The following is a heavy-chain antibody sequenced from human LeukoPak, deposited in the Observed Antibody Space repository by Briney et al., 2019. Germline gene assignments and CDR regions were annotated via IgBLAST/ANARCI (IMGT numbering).Heavy chain of an antibody. Sequence: ASVKVSCKASGYTFTSYYMHWVRQAPGQGLEWMGIINPSGGSTRYAQKFQDRVTMTRDTSASTLYMELSSLSSEDTAVYYCARGREMATNYYFDYWGQGTLVTVSS. CDR1: GYTFTSYY. D-gene: IGHD5-24*01. CDR2: INPSGGST. J-gene: IGHJ4*02. CDR3: ARGREMATNYYFDY. V-gene: IGHV1-46*01.